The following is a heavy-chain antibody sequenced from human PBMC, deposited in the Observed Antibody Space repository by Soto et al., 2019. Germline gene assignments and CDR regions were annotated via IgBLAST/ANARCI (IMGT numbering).Heavy chain of an antibody. V-gene: IGHV3-30-3*01. J-gene: IGHJ4*02. CDR3: AKDIAEGVPAAFDY. CDR2: ISYDGSNK. D-gene: IGHD2-2*01. CDR1: GFTFSSYA. Sequence: GGSLRLSCAASGFTFSSYAMHWVRQAPGKGLEWVAVISYDGSNKYYADSVKGRFTISRDNSKNTLYLQMNSLRAEDTAVYYCAKDIAEGVPAAFDYWGQGTLVTVSS.